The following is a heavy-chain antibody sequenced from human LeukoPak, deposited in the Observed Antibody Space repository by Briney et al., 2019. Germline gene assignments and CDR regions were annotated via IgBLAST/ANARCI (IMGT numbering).Heavy chain of an antibody. CDR1: GYTFTSYY. Sequence: ASVKVSCKASGYTFTSYYMHWVRQPPGQGLEWMGIINPSGGSTSYAQKFQGRVIITRETSTSTVYKELSCLRFEDTAVYYCARGVIVVVVAASPVDYWGQGTLVTVSS. J-gene: IGHJ4*02. CDR3: ARGVIVVVVAASPVDY. V-gene: IGHV1-46*01. D-gene: IGHD2-15*01. CDR2: INPSGGST.